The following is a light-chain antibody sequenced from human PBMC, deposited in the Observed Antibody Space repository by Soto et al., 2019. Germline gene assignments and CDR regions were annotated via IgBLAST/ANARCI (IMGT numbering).Light chain of an antibody. Sequence: QSALTQPRSVSGSPGQSVTISCTGTSSDVGGYNYVSWYQQHPGKAPKLMIYDVSKRPSGVPDRFSGSKSGNTASLTISGLQAEDEADYYCCSYGGSYTFWVFGGGTKVTVL. CDR2: DVS. CDR3: CSYGGSYTFWV. V-gene: IGLV2-11*01. CDR1: SSDVGGYNY. J-gene: IGLJ3*02.